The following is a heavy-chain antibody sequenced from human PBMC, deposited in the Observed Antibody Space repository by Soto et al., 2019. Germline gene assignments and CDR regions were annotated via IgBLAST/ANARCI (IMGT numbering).Heavy chain of an antibody. CDR3: VKDRVPGAYGHYYGMDV. J-gene: IGHJ6*02. V-gene: IGHV3-30*18. CDR2: ISHDGSEQ. Sequence: PVGSLRLSCRVSGITLNNSGIHWVRQAPGKGLEWMAVISHDGSEQYYADSMKGRLNISRDNSKNTVNLQMNSLRGEDTAIYYCVKDRVPGAYGHYYGMDVWGQGTTVTVS. CDR1: GITLNNSG. D-gene: IGHD5-12*01.